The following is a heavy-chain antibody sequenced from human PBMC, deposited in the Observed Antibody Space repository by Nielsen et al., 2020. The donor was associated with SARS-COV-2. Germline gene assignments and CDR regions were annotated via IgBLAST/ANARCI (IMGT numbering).Heavy chain of an antibody. J-gene: IGHJ4*02. Sequence: SETLSLTCIVYGDSISSGGYYWTWIRQYPGKGLEWIGYIYNRGTTYYNPSLKSRITISVDTSKNQFSLKLRSVTAADTALYYCTREAGYSGYEDWGLGTLVTVSS. CDR2: IYNRGTT. D-gene: IGHD5-12*01. CDR3: TREAGYSGYED. CDR1: GDSISSGGYY. V-gene: IGHV4-31*03.